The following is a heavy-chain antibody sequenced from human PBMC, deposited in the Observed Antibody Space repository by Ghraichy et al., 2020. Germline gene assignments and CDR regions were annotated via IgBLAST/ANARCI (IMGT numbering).Heavy chain of an antibody. CDR3: ARDLEYSYGRYFDY. D-gene: IGHD5-18*01. CDR1: GGSVSSGYFY. CDR2: IHYSGST. V-gene: IGHV4-61*01. Sequence: SETLSLTCNVSGGSVSSGYFYWSWIRQPPGKGLEWIGYIHYSGSTNSNPSLRSRVTISVDTSRNQFSLRLTSVTAADTAVYYCARDLEYSYGRYFDYWGQGTLVAVPS. J-gene: IGHJ4*02.